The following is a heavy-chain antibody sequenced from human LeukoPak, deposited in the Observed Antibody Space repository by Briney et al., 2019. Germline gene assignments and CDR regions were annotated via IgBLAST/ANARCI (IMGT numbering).Heavy chain of an antibody. CDR3: ATDYGSGTYYTLDH. CDR1: GFTFSSYS. CDR2: ISSSSSYI. Sequence: GGSLRFSCAASGFTFSSYSMNWVRQAPGKGLEWVSSISSSSSYIYYADSVKGRFTISRDNAKNSLYLQMNSLRAEDTAVYYCATDYGSGTYYTLDHWGQGILVTVSS. D-gene: IGHD3-10*01. J-gene: IGHJ4*02. V-gene: IGHV3-21*01.